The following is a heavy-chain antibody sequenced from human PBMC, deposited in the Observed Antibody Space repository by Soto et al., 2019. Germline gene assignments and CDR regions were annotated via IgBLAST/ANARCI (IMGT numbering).Heavy chain of an antibody. CDR1: GFTFSSYA. CDR2: ISGSGGST. J-gene: IGHJ4*02. D-gene: IGHD3-22*01. V-gene: IGHV3-23*01. CDR3: AKAVGYDSSGYPDY. Sequence: LRLSCAASGFTFSSYAMSWVRQAPGKGLEWVSAISGSGGSTYYADSVKGRFTISRDNSKNTLYLQMNSLRAEDTAVYYCAKAVGYDSSGYPDYWGQGTLVTVSS.